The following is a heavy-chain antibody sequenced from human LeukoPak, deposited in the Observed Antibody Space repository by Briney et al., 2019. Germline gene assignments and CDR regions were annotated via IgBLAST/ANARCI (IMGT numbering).Heavy chain of an antibody. V-gene: IGHV3-21*01. D-gene: IGHD1-26*01. CDR2: ISSSSSYI. Sequence: PGGSLRLFCAASGFTFSSYTMSCVRQAPGKGLEWVSSISSSSSYIYYADSVKGRFTISRDNAKNSLYLQMNSLRAEDTAVYYCARPWGVGATYCDYWGQGTLVTVSS. CDR3: ARPWGVGATYCDY. CDR1: GFTFSSYT. J-gene: IGHJ4*02.